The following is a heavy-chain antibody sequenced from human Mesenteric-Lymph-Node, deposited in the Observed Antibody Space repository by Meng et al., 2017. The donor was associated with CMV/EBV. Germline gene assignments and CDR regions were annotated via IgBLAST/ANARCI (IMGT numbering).Heavy chain of an antibody. CDR3: ARDTTYYYDSSDVNPVGYGMDV. CDR2: IYSGGTAT. D-gene: IGHD3-22*01. Sequence: GESLKIPCPASGFAFSTYAMSWVRQTPGKGLESVSVIYSGGTATYYANSVKGRFTISRDNSKNTLYLQMNSLRAEDTAVYYCARDTTYYYDSSDVNPVGYGMDVWGQGTTVTVSS. V-gene: IGHV3-23*03. CDR1: GFAFSTYA. J-gene: IGHJ6*02.